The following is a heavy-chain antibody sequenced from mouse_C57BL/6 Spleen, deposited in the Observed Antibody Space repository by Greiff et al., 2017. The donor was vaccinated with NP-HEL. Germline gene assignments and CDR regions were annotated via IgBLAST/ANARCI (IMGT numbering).Heavy chain of an antibody. D-gene: IGHD2-3*01. V-gene: IGHV3-6*01. CDR3: AREDGYYEAHFDY. Sequence: EVQLQESGPGLVKPSQSLSLTCSVTGYSITSGYYWNWIRQFPGNKLEWMGYISYDGSNNYNPSLKNRISITRDTSKNQFFLKLNSVTTEDTATYYCAREDGYYEAHFDYWGQGTTLTVSS. CDR1: GYSITSGYY. CDR2: ISYDGSN. J-gene: IGHJ2*01.